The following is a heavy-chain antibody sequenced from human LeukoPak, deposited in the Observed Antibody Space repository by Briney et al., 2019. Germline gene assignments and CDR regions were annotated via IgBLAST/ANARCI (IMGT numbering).Heavy chain of an antibody. CDR1: GGSISSGGYS. Sequence: SETLSLTCAVSGGSISSGGYSWSWIRQPPGKGLEWIAYIYYSGSTYYNPSLMSRVTISVDTSNNQFSLKLSSVTAADTAVYYCAGGVGDSSGLGDAFDIWGQGTMVTVSS. V-gene: IGHV4-30-4*07. J-gene: IGHJ3*02. CDR2: IYYSGST. D-gene: IGHD3-22*01. CDR3: AGGVGDSSGLGDAFDI.